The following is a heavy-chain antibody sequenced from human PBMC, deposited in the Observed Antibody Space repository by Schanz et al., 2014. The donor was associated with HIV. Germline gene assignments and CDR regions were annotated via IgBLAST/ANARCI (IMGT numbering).Heavy chain of an antibody. CDR2: MNDSGSS. D-gene: IGHD2-2*01. CDR1: GGSFGGYY. Sequence: QVQLQQWGAGLLKPSETLSLTCAVYGGSFGGYYWSWTRQSPGKGLQWIGEMNDSGSSDYNPSLKSRVPISVDTSKRQFPLKLISMTAADTAVYFCARRGEYHLSEDHYYYYGMDVWGQGTTVTVSS. J-gene: IGHJ6*02. V-gene: IGHV4-34*01. CDR3: ARRGEYHLSEDHYYYYGMDV.